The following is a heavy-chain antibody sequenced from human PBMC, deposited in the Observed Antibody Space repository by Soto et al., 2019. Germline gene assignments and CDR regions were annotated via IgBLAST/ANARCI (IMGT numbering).Heavy chain of an antibody. CDR1: GFTFSSYG. CDR2: IWYDGSNK. J-gene: IGHJ1*01. Sequence: GGSLRLSCAASGFTFSSYGMHWVRQAPGKGLEWVAVIWYDGSNKYYADSVKGRFTISRDNSKNTLYLQMNSLRAEDTAVYYFARGRYSSSWYYSEYFQHWGQGTLVTVSS. V-gene: IGHV3-33*01. D-gene: IGHD6-13*01. CDR3: ARGRYSSSWYYSEYFQH.